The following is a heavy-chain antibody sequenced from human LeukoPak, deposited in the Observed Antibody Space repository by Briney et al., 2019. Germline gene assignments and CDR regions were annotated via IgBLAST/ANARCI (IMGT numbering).Heavy chain of an antibody. CDR1: GFTFSSYW. V-gene: IGHV3-7*01. D-gene: IGHD3-16*01. CDR3: ARDAYTSASDS. Sequence: GGSLRLSCAASGFTFSSYWMTWARQAPGKGLEWVANLNPDGSAKYYVDSVKGRFTISRDNAKTSLFLQMSSLRAEDTAVYYCARDAYTSASDSWGQGTLVSVSS. CDR2: LNPDGSAK. J-gene: IGHJ5*01.